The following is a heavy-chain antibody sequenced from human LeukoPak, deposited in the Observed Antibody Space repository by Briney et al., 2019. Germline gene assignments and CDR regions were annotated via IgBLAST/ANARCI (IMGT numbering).Heavy chain of an antibody. CDR1: GFTFSSYA. CDR2: ISYDGSNK. D-gene: IGHD3-3*01. Sequence: GGSLRLSCAASGFTFSSYAMHWVRQAPGKGLEWVAVISYDGSNKYYADSVKGRFTISRDNSKNTLYLQMNSLRAEDTAVHYCARMYYDFWSGYQYYFDYWGQGTLVTVSS. CDR3: ARMYYDFWSGYQYYFDY. V-gene: IGHV3-30-3*01. J-gene: IGHJ4*02.